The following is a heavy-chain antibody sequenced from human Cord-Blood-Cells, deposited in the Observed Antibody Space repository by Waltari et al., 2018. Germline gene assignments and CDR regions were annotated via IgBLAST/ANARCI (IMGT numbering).Heavy chain of an antibody. CDR3: ARLYGDYGAFDI. J-gene: IGHJ3*02. CDR1: GGSISSSSYY. V-gene: IGHV4-39*07. Sequence: QLQLQESGPGLVKPSETLSLTCTVSGGSISSSSYYWGWIRQPPGKGLEWIGSIYYSGSTYYNPSLKSRGTIAVDTSKNQFSLKLSSVTAADTAVYYCARLYGDYGAFDIWGQGTMVTVSS. D-gene: IGHD4-17*01. CDR2: IYYSGST.